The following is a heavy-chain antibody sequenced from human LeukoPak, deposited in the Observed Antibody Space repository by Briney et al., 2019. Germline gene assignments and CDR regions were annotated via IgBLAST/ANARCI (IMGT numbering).Heavy chain of an antibody. V-gene: IGHV3-23*05. J-gene: IGHJ4*02. D-gene: IGHD6-19*01. CDR3: AKFEGATIPGWFNDY. CDR2: IDKTTYPT. Sequence: GGSLRLSCAASEFIFSGYAMGWVRQAPGKGLEWVPTIDKTTYPTFYADSVKGRFTISRDNSKNTLYLQMNSLRTEDTAVYFCAKFEGATIPGWFNDYWGQGILVTVSS. CDR1: EFIFSGYA.